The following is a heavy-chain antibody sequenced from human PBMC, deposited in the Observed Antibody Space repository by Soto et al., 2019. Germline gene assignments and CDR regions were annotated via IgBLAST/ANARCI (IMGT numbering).Heavy chain of an antibody. D-gene: IGHD2-2*01. Sequence: GGSLRLSCAASGFTFSSYGMHWVRQAPGKGLEWVAVIWYDGSNKYYADSVKGRFTISRDNSKNTLYLQMNSLRAEDTAVYYCARDFGVVVPYYHGMDVWGQETTVTVSS. CDR2: IWYDGSNK. V-gene: IGHV3-33*01. J-gene: IGHJ6*02. CDR1: GFTFSSYG. CDR3: ARDFGVVVPYYHGMDV.